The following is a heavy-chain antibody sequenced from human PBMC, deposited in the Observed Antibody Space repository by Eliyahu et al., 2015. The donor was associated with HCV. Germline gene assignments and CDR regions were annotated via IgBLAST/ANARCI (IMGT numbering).Heavy chain of an antibody. Sequence: GRQMPGKGLEWMGIIYPGDSDTRYSPSFQGQVTISADKSISTAYLQWSSLKASDTAMYYCARYPNYYDSNCYFDYWGQGTLVTVS. V-gene: IGHV5-51*01. J-gene: IGHJ4*02. CDR3: ARYPNYYDSNCYFDY. CDR2: IYPGDSDT. D-gene: IGHD3-22*01.